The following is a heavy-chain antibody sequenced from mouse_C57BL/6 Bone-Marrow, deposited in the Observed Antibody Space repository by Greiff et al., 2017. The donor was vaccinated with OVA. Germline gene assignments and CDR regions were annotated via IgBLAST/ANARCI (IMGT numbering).Heavy chain of an antibody. CDR1: GFTFTDYY. Sequence: DVHLVESGGGLVQPGGSLSLSCAASGFTFTDYYMSWVRQPPGKALEWLGFIRNKANGYTTEYSASVQGRFTISRDNSQSILYLQMNALRAEDSATYYCARVPWGGYYFDYWGQGTTLTVSS. CDR3: ARVPWGGYYFDY. V-gene: IGHV7-3*01. D-gene: IGHD4-1*01. J-gene: IGHJ2*01. CDR2: IRNKANGYTT.